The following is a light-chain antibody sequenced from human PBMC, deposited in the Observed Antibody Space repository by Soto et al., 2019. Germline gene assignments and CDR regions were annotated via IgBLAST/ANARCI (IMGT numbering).Light chain of an antibody. Sequence: EIVMTQSPATLSVSPGERATLSCRASQSVSSNLAWYQQKPSQAPRLLIYGASARATGIPARFSGSGSGTEFTLTISSLQSGDFAVYYCQQYNNWPPMAFGQGTKVEIK. CDR2: GAS. J-gene: IGKJ1*01. CDR1: QSVSSN. CDR3: QQYNNWPPMA. V-gene: IGKV3-15*01.